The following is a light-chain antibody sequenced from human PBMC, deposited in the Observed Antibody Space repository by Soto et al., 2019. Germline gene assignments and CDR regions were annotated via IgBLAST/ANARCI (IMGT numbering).Light chain of an antibody. J-gene: IGLJ2*01. CDR2: EVS. CDR1: SSDIGGYNY. CDR3: ASYTSSSTSVI. Sequence: QSALTQPASLSGSPGQSITISCTGTSSDIGGYNYVSWYQQHPGKAPKLIIFEVSNRPSGISSRFSGSKSGNTASLTISGLQAEDEADYYCASYTSSSTSVIFGRGTKLTVL. V-gene: IGLV2-14*01.